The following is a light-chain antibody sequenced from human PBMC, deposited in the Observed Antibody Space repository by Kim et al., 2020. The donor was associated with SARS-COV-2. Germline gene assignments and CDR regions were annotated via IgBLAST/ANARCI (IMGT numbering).Light chain of an antibody. CDR2: QAS. V-gene: IGKV1-5*03. CDR3: QHFHSHSGT. J-gene: IGKJ2*01. Sequence: SASIGDTVNITCRASESIAFYLSWFQVKPGKAPKLLIYQASDLETGVPSRFIGSGSGTDFTLTISSLQADDFATYFCQHFHSHSGTFGQGTKLEI. CDR1: ESIAFY.